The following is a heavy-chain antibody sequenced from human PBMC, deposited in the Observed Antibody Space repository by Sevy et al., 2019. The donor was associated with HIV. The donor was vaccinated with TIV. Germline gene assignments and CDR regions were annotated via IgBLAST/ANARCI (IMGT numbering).Heavy chain of an antibody. CDR1: GFNFDTFW. CDR2: IDTRGKVR. D-gene: IGHD3-16*02. V-gene: IGHV3-7*01. Sequence: GGSLRLSCAASGFNFDTFWMGWVRQAPGRGLEWVASIDTRGKVRDHLDSLKGRFTISRDNAKNSLYLEMHSLKAEDTALYYCVRVLWDVLVVPAATPSPWLDSWGQGTLVTVSS. J-gene: IGHJ5*01. CDR3: VRVLWDVLVVPAATPSPWLDS.